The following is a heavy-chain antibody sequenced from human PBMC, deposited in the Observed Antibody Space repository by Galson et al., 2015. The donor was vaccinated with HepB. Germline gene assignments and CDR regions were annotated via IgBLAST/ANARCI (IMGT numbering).Heavy chain of an antibody. Sequence: CAISGDSVSSNSAAWNWIRQSPSRGLEWLGRTYYRSKWYNDYAVSVKSRITINPDTSKNQFSLQLNSVTPEDTAVYYCARDAPWLSELYYHYYMDVWGKGTTVTVSS. CDR2: TYYRSKWYN. CDR1: GDSVSSNSAA. D-gene: IGHD3-22*01. J-gene: IGHJ6*03. V-gene: IGHV6-1*01. CDR3: ARDAPWLSELYYHYYMDV.